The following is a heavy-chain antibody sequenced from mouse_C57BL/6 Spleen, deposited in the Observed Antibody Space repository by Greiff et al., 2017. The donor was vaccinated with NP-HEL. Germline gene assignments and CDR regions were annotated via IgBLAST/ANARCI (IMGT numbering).Heavy chain of an antibody. V-gene: IGHV1-80*01. CDR1: GYAFSSYW. CDR2: IYPGDGDT. Sequence: VQLQESGAELVKPGASVKISCKASGYAFSSYWMNWVKQRPGKGLEWIGQIYPGDGDTNYNGKFKGKATLTADKSSSTAYMQLSSLTSEDSAVYFCARGEDYYGSSTYFEVWGTGTTVTVSS. J-gene: IGHJ1*03. D-gene: IGHD1-1*01. CDR3: ARGEDYYGSSTYFEV.